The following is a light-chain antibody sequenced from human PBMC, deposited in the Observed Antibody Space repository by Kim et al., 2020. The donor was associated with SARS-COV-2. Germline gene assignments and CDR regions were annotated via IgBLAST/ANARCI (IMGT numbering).Light chain of an antibody. J-gene: IGKJ1*01. V-gene: IGKV3-20*01. CDR2: GAS. Sequence: LSPGERATLSCRASQSVSSSYLAWYQQKPGQAPRLLIYGASSRATSIPDRFSGSGSGTDFTLTISRLEPEDSAVYYCQQYDTSRTFGQGTKVDIK. CDR1: QSVSSSY. CDR3: QQYDTSRT.